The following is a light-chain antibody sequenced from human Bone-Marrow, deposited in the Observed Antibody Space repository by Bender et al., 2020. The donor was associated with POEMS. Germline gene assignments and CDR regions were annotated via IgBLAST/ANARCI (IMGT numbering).Light chain of an antibody. V-gene: IGLV1-40*01. CDR2: GSS. CDR3: AVWDDSLNGWV. Sequence: QSVLTQPPSVSGAPGQRVTISCTGSSSNIGAGYDVNWYQQLPGAAPKLLIYGSSNRPSEVPDRFSGSRSGTSASLAISGLQSEDEADYYCAVWDDSLNGWVFGGGTKLTVL. J-gene: IGLJ3*02. CDR1: SSNIGAGYD.